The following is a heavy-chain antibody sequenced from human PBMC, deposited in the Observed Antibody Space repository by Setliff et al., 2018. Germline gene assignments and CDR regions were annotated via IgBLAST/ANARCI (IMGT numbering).Heavy chain of an antibody. CDR1: GYAFNNYG. V-gene: IGHV1-18*01. J-gene: IGHJ4*02. D-gene: IGHD2-8*01. CDR2: INAYNGNT. Sequence: ASVKVSCKASGYAFNNYGIAWVRQAPGQGLEWMGWINAYNGNTFYAPILQDRVTMTTDTSTATAYLELRSLRSDDTALYFCSRLVRYCTTTTCQTLSGGEHWGQGTLVTVS. CDR3: SRLVRYCTTTTCQTLSGGEH.